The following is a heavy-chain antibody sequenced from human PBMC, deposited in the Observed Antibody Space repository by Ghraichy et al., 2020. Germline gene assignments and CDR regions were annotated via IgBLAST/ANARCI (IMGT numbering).Heavy chain of an antibody. Sequence: TLSLTCAVYGGSFSGYYWSWIRQPPGKGLEWIGEINHSGSTNYNPSLKSRVTISVDTSKNQFSLKLSSVTAADTAVYYCARGEGSSSWYDPFYYYYYYMDVWGKGTTVTVSS. D-gene: IGHD6-13*01. J-gene: IGHJ6*03. V-gene: IGHV4-34*01. CDR3: ARGEGSSSWYDPFYYYYYYMDV. CDR2: INHSGST. CDR1: GGSFSGYY.